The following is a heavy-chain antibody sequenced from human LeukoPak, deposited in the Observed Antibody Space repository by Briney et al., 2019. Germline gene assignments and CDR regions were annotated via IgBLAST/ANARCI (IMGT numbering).Heavy chain of an antibody. CDR1: GFTVSSNY. Sequence: GGSLRLSCAASGFTVSSNYMSWVRQAPGKGLEWVSVIYSGGSTYYADSVKGRFTISRDNSKNTLYLQMNSLRAEDTAVYYCALAHTNFDYGMDVWGQGTTDTVSS. CDR2: IYSGGST. CDR3: ALAHTNFDYGMDV. J-gene: IGHJ6*02. V-gene: IGHV3-53*01. D-gene: IGHD1-1*01.